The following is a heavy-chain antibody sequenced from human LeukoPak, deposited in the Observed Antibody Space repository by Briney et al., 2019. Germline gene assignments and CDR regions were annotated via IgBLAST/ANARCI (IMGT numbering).Heavy chain of an antibody. CDR1: GFTFSSYA. CDR2: ISGSGGTT. V-gene: IGHV3-23*01. J-gene: IGHJ4*02. D-gene: IGHD6-13*01. Sequence: GGSLRLSCAASGFTFSSYAMSWVRQAPGKGLEWVSVISGSGGTTYYADSVKGRFTISRDNSKSTLFLQMNSLRAEDTAVYYCAKGNGKAATGNVVDYWGQGTLVTVSS. CDR3: AKGNGKAATGNVVDY.